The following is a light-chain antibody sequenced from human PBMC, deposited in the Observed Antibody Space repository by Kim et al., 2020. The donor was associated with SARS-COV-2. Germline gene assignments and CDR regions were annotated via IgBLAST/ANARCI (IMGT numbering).Light chain of an antibody. Sequence: GKTVTISCTRSSGGIGSNYVQWYQQRPGSSPPTVIYEDNHRPSGVPARFSGSIDSSSNSASLTISGLKTENEADYYCQSYDSSNYVFGTGTKVTVL. CDR1: SGGIGSNY. J-gene: IGLJ1*01. CDR3: QSYDSSNYV. CDR2: EDN. V-gene: IGLV6-57*01.